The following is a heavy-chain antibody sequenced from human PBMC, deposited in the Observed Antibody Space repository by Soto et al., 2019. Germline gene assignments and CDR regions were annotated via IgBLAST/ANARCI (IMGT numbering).Heavy chain of an antibody. D-gene: IGHD6-13*01. CDR1: GFTFSSYA. Sequence: PGGSLRLSCAASGFTFSSYAMSWVRQAPGKGLEWVSAISGSGGSTYYADSVKGRFTISRDNSKNTLYRQMNSLRAEDTAVYYCAKDQQQYNWFDPWGQGTLVTVSS. CDR2: ISGSGGST. CDR3: AKDQQQYNWFDP. V-gene: IGHV3-23*01. J-gene: IGHJ5*02.